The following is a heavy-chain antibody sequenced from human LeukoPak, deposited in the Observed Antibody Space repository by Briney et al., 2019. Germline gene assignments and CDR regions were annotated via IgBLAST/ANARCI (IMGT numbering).Heavy chain of an antibody. D-gene: IGHD6-19*01. CDR1: GFTFSDYY. Sequence: GGSLRLSCAASGFTFSDYYMTWVRQAPGEGLEWVSSISGSGYETHYADSVQGRFTISRDNSKNTLYPQMNSLRAEDTAVYYCARGPRGEQWLVQDYWGQGTLVTVSS. CDR2: ISGSGYET. J-gene: IGHJ4*02. CDR3: ARGPRGEQWLVQDY. V-gene: IGHV3-11*06.